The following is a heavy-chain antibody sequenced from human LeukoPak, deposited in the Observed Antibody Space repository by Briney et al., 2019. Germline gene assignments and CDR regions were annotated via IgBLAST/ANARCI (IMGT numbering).Heavy chain of an antibody. D-gene: IGHD3-10*01. Sequence: PSETLSLTCAVYGGSFSGYYWSWIRQPPGKGLEWIGSIYYSGSTYYNPSLKSRVTISVDTSKNQFSLKLSSVTAADTAVYYCARSYYYGSGSILDYWGQGTLVTVSS. CDR3: ARSYYYGSGSILDY. V-gene: IGHV4-34*01. CDR2: IYYSGST. CDR1: GGSFSGYY. J-gene: IGHJ4*02.